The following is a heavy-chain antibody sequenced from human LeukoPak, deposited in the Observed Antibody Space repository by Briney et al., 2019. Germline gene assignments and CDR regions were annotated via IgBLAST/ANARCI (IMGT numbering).Heavy chain of an antibody. V-gene: IGHV4-34*01. CDR1: GGSFSGYY. Sequence: PSETLSLTCAVYGGSFSGYYWGWIRQPPGKGLEWIGSIYYSGSTHYNPSLKSRVIISVDTSENQFSLKLSSVTAADTAVYYCASGYYYYYMDVWGKGTTVTISS. CDR3: ASGYYYYYMDV. J-gene: IGHJ6*03. CDR2: IYYSGST.